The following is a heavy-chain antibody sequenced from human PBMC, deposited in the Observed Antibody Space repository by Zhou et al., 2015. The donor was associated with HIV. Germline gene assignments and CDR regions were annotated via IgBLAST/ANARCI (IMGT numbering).Heavy chain of an antibody. CDR1: GYTFTSYE. V-gene: IGHV1-8*01. J-gene: IGHJ3*02. CDR2: LNPNSGNT. CDR3: ARRGIQIWSDTFDM. D-gene: IGHD5-18*01. Sequence: QVQLVQSGAEVKKPGASVKVSCEASGYTFTSYEINWVRQAPGQGLEWMGWLNPNSGNTVYAQNFQGRVTMTRNPSISTAYMELSSLGSEDTAVYYCARRGIQIWSDTFDMWGQGTMITVSS.